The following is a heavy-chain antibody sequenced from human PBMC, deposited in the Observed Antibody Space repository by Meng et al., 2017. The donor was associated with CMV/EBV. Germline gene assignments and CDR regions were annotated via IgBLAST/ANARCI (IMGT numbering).Heavy chain of an antibody. Sequence: GGSLRLSCAASGFTFSSYGMNWVRQAPGKGLEWVSYISSSGSTIYYADSVKGRFTISRDNAKNSLYLQMNSLRAEDTAVYYCARVGGYCSGGSCYVDYWGQGTLVTVSS. V-gene: IGHV3-48*03. CDR3: ARVGGYCSGGSCYVDY. CDR2: ISSSGSTI. CDR1: GFTFSSYG. J-gene: IGHJ4*02. D-gene: IGHD2-15*01.